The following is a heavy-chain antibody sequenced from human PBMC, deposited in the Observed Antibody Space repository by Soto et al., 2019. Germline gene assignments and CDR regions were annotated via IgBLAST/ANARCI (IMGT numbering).Heavy chain of an antibody. J-gene: IGHJ3*02. CDR1: GFAFTHVW. V-gene: IGHV3-15*01. D-gene: IGHD2-2*01. CDR2: IKRKIDGETT. Sequence: EVQLLESGGDLAEPGGSLRLYCAASGFAFTHVWMTWVRQAPGRGLEWVGRIKRKIDGETTNYAAPVKGRFTISRDESKNTLYLQMNSLKTDDSAVYYCAADRYCSSNTCPGAFDIWGQGTTV. CDR3: AADRYCSSNTCPGAFDI.